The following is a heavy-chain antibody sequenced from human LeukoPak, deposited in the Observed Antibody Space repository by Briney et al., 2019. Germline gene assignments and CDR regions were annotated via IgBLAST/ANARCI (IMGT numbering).Heavy chain of an antibody. CDR3: ARGLTGDFWSGLFIG. V-gene: IGHV3-30-3*01. D-gene: IGHD3-3*01. J-gene: IGHJ4*02. CDR2: ISYDGSNK. Sequence: GGSLRLSCAASGFTFSSYAMHWVRQAPGKGLEWVAVISYDGSNKYYADSVKGRFTISRDNSKNTLYLQMNSLRAEDTAVYYCARGLTGDFWSGLFIGWGQGTLVTVSS. CDR1: GFTFSSYA.